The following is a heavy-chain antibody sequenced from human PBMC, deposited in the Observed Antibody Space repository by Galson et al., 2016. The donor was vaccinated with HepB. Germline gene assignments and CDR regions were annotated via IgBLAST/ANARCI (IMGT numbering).Heavy chain of an antibody. D-gene: IGHD3-10*01. V-gene: IGHV3-74*01. CDR2: ISSDGGSK. Sequence: SLRLSCAASGFTFSSYWMHWVRQAPGKGLVWVSRISSDGGSKDYADSVTGRFTISRDNAKNTLYLQMNSLRDGDTAVYFCARGGGKPGISYGLDVWGQGTTVTVSS. CDR1: GFTFSSYW. CDR3: ARGGGKPGISYGLDV. J-gene: IGHJ6*02.